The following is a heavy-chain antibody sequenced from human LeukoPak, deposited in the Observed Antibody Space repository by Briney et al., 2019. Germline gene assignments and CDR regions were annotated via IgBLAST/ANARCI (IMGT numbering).Heavy chain of an antibody. CDR2: IIPIFGTA. CDR3: AQQNSYDSSGLDY. D-gene: IGHD3-22*01. Sequence: ASVKVSCKASGGTFSNYAISWVRQAPGQGLEWMGRIIPIFGTAKYAQKFQGSVTITADKSTSTAYMELNSLRSEDTAVYYCAQQNSYDSSGLDYWGQGTLATVSS. CDR1: GGTFSNYA. J-gene: IGHJ4*02. V-gene: IGHV1-69*06.